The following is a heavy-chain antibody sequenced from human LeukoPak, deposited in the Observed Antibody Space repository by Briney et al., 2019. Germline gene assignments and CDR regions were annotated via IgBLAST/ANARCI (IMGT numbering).Heavy chain of an antibody. D-gene: IGHD2-15*01. CDR1: GYMFIAYG. CDR2: IGAKNGYT. CDR3: ARDDCSGGSCSGGHYLDY. V-gene: IGHV1-18*01. J-gene: IGHJ4*02. Sequence: ASVKVSCKASGYMFIAYGFAWVRQAPGQGLEGLGWIGAKNGYTWYAQKFQDRITMTTDTSTTTAYMELRSLTSDDTAVYYCARDDCSGGSCSGGHYLDYWGQGSLVTVSS.